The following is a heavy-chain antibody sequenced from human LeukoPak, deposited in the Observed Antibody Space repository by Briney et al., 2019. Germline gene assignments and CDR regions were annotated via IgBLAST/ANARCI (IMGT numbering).Heavy chain of an antibody. J-gene: IGHJ4*02. D-gene: IGHD1-1*01. V-gene: IGHV3-43*02. CDR3: AKRSGAPNNFDY. CDR2: ISKDGGNK. Sequence: GGSLRLSCAASGFTFDEHDMYWVRQVPGKGLEWVCLISKDGGNKHYADSVKGRFSISRDNNRDSLSLQMNSLRSEDTALYFCAKRSGAPNNFDYWGQGALVTVSS. CDR1: GFTFDEHD.